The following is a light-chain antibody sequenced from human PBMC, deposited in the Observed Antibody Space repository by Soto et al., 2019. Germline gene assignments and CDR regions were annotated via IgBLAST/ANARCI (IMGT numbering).Light chain of an antibody. CDR2: GAS. CDR1: QSITGNY. V-gene: IGKV3-20*01. J-gene: IGKJ1*01. Sequence: DIVLTQSPGTLSLSPIDRATRACMASQSITGNYLAWHQQKPGQAPKLLIYGASTRAPGIPARFSGSGSGTEFTLTISSLQSEDFAVYYCQQYGSSPWTFGQGTKA. CDR3: QQYGSSPWT.